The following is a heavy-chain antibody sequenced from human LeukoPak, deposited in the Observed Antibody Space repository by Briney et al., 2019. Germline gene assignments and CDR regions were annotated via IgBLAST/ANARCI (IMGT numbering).Heavy chain of an antibody. CDR2: TYYSGST. D-gene: IGHD5-18*01. CDR1: GGSISSYY. J-gene: IGHJ4*02. CDR3: ASGTAMVDFDY. Sequence: SETLSLTCTVSGGSISSYYWSWIRQPPGKGLEWIGYTYYSGSTNYNPSLKSRVTISVDTSKNQFSLKLSSVTAADTAVYYCASGTAMVDFDYWGQGTLVTVSS. V-gene: IGHV4-59*08.